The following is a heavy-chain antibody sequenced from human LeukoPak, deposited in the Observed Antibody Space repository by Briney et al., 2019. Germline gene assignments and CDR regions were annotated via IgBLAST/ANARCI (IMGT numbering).Heavy chain of an antibody. CDR3: ARDPSFIIAVAGTSDWFDP. Sequence: GGSLRLSCAASGFTFSSYSMNWVRQAPGKGLEWVSYISSSSSTIYYADSVKGRFTISRDNAKNSLYLQMNSLRAEDTAVYYCARDPSFIIAVAGTSDWFDPWGQGTLVTVSS. V-gene: IGHV3-48*01. CDR2: ISSSSSTI. D-gene: IGHD6-19*01. J-gene: IGHJ5*02. CDR1: GFTFSSYS.